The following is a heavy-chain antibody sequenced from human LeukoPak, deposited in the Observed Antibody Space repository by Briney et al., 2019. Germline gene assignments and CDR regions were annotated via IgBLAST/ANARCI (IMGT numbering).Heavy chain of an antibody. V-gene: IGHV3-21*01. D-gene: IGHD6-19*01. CDR1: GFTFSSYS. J-gene: IGHJ4*02. Sequence: GGSLRLSCAASGFTFSSYSMNWVRQAPGKGLEWVSAISHTDDPSHYADSVRGRFSISRDNAKNSLYLQMNSLRVEDTAVYYCTRDPNHPGYSSGWYYWGQGTLVTVSS. CDR3: TRDPNHPGYSSGWYY. CDR2: ISHTDDPS.